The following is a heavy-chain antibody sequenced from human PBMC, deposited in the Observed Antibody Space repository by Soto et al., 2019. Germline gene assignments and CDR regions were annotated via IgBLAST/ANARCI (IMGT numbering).Heavy chain of an antibody. V-gene: IGHV3-30*03. J-gene: IGHJ3*02. CDR1: GFTFSSYG. CDR3: QSAMVTTAFDI. CDR2: ISYDGSNK. D-gene: IGHD5-18*01. Sequence: QVQLVESGGGVVQPGRSLRLSCAASGFTFSSYGMHWVRQAPGKGLEWVAVISYDGSNKYYSDSVKGRLTICRDNSKNTLYLQMNSLRAEDTAVYSCQSAMVTTAFDIWGQDTMVTVSS.